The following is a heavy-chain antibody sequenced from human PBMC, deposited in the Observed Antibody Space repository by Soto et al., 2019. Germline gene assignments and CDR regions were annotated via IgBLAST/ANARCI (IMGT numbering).Heavy chain of an antibody. CDR3: ARHDYFRFDL. Sequence: EGLLVESGGGLAQPGRSLRLSCTGSGFTFGIHSLSWFRQAPGKGLEWVGFFTSLPHGERAEYAASVEGRFIISRDDSKNIAYLQMNSLKTEDTAIYFCARHDYFRFDLWGQGTMVTVSS. D-gene: IGHD4-17*01. CDR2: FTSLPHGERA. J-gene: IGHJ3*01. CDR1: GFTFGIHS. V-gene: IGHV3-49*03.